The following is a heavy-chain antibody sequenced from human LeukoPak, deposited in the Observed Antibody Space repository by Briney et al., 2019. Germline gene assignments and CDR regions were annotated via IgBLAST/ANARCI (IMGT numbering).Heavy chain of an antibody. CDR1: GFTFSDYW. Sequence: QPGGSLRLSCAASGFTFSDYWIHWVRHAPGKGLVWVSRINTDGSITNYADSVKGRFSISRDNAKNTLYLQMSSLRAEDTAVYYCARDDDVWSGWGHWGRGTLVTVSS. D-gene: IGHD3-3*01. CDR2: INTDGSIT. V-gene: IGHV3-74*01. J-gene: IGHJ4*02. CDR3: ARDDDVWSGWGH.